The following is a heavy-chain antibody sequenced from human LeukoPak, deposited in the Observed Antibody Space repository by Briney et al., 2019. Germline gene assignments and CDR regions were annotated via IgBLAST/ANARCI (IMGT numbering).Heavy chain of an antibody. D-gene: IGHD6-6*01. V-gene: IGHV5-51*01. J-gene: IGHJ4*02. Sequence: GGSLEISCKGSGYSFTNYWIGWVRQLPGKGLEWIGIIHPGDSDTRYSPSFQGQVTISAGKSITTAYLQWSSLKASDTAMYYCARQSSSIAPSDYWGQAILVTVSS. CDR1: GYSFTNYW. CDR3: ARQSSSIAPSDY. CDR2: IHPGDSDT.